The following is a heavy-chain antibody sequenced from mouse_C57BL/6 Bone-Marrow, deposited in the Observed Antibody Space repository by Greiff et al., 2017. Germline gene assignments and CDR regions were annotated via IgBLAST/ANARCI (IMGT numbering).Heavy chain of an antibody. CDR2: IYPGSGNT. J-gene: IGHJ3*01. V-gene: IGHV1-66*01. D-gene: IGHD2-4*01. CDR3: APGLSPWFAY. CDR1: GYSFTSYY. Sequence: VQLQQSGPELVKPGASVKISCKASGYSFTSYYIHWVKQRPGQGLEWIGWIYPGSGNTKYNEKFKGKATLTADTSSSTAYMQLSSLTSEDSAVYYCAPGLSPWFAYGGQGTLVTVSA.